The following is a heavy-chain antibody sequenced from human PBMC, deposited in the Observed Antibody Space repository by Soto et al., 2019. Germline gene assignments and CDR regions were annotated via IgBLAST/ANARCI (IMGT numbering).Heavy chain of an antibody. J-gene: IGHJ4*02. CDR2: IYSGGST. CDR1: GFTVSSNY. Sequence: PGGSLRLSCAASGFTVSSNYMSWVRQAPGKGLEWVSVIYSGGSTYYADSVKGRFTISRDNAKNTLSLQLDSLRVEDTAVYYCATVFEHWGQGIPVTVSS. CDR3: ATVFEH. V-gene: IGHV3-53*01.